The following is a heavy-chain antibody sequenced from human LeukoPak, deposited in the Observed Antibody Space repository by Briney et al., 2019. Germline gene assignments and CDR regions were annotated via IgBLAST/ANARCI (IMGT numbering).Heavy chain of an antibody. V-gene: IGHV1-69*05. CDR2: IIPIFGTA. Sequence: SVKVSCKASGGTFSSYAISWVRQAPGQGLEWMGGIIPIFGTANYAQKLQGRVTMTTDTSTSTAYMELRSLRSDDTAVYYCARWKGSSTSWSSRGSPYYMDVWGKGTTVTVSS. D-gene: IGHD2-2*01. CDR1: GGTFSSYA. CDR3: ARWKGSSTSWSSRGSPYYMDV. J-gene: IGHJ6*03.